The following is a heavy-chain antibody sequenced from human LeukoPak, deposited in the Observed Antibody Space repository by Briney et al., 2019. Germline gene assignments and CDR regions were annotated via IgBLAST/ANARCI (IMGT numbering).Heavy chain of an antibody. CDR3: ASMGIAARRRFDY. CDR1: GGSFSGYY. D-gene: IGHD6-6*01. Sequence: PSETLSLTCAVYGGSFSGYYWSWHRQPPGKGLEWIGEINHSGSTNYNPSLKSRVTISVDTSKNQFSLKLSSVTAADTAVYYCASMGIAARRRFDYWGQGTLVTVSS. CDR2: INHSGST. V-gene: IGHV4-34*01. J-gene: IGHJ4*02.